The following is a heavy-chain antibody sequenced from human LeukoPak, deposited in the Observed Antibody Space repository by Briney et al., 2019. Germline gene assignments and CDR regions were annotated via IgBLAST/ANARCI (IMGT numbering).Heavy chain of an antibody. CDR3: ARVAGYCSGGSCYQLLYYYYGMDV. Sequence: SETLSLTCSVSGGSISSGDYYWSWIRQPPGKGLEWIGYIYYSGSTYYNPSLKSRVTISVDTSKNQFSLKLSSVTAADTAVYYCARVAGYCSGGSCYQLLYYYYGMDVWGQGTTVTVSS. V-gene: IGHV4-30-4*01. CDR1: GGSISSGDYY. CDR2: IYYSGST. D-gene: IGHD2-15*01. J-gene: IGHJ6*02.